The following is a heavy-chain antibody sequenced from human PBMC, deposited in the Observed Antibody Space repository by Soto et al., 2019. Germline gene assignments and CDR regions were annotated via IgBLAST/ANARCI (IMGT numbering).Heavy chain of an antibody. D-gene: IGHD6-19*01. CDR3: ARGSYYSGWV. CDR2: TYYRSKWYS. V-gene: IGHV6-1*01. Sequence: TLSLTCAISGDSVSSTNAAWSWIRQSPSRGLEWLGRTYYRSKWYSDYAVSVKSRITINPDTSKNQFSLQLNSVTPEDTAVYYCARGSYYSGWVWGQGTLVTVSS. J-gene: IGHJ4*02. CDR1: GDSVSSTNAA.